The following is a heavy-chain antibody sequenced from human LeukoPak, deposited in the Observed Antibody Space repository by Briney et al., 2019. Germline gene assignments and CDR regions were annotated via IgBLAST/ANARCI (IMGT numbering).Heavy chain of an antibody. CDR3: ARMSGSGYHKINDYYGMDV. J-gene: IGHJ6*02. V-gene: IGHV4-39*01. CDR2: IYYNGKT. Sequence: SETLSLTCTVSGGSVTYTNYYWGWIRQPPGKGLQWIGVIYYNGKTYYNPSLKSRVTVAVDTSKNQFSLKLSSVTAADTAVYYCARMSGSGYHKINDYYGMDVWGQGTTVTVSS. CDR1: GGSVTYTNYY. D-gene: IGHD3-3*01.